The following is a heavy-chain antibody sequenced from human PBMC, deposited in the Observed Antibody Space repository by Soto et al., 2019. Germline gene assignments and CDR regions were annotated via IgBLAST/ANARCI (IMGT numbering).Heavy chain of an antibody. CDR3: AKVLSKNYYYPFDF. V-gene: IGHV3-30*18. CDR1: GFTFSSYG. D-gene: IGHD3-10*01. J-gene: IGHJ4*02. CDR2: ISYDGSLK. Sequence: GGSLRLSCAASGFTFSSYGMHWVRQAPGKGLEWVAIISYDGSLKYYADSVKGRFTISRDNAKKTLFLQLNRLSAEDTATYYCAKVLSKNYYYPFDFWGQGTQVTVSS.